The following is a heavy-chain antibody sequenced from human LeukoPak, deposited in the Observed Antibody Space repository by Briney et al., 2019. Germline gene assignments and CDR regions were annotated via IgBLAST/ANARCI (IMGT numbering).Heavy chain of an antibody. V-gene: IGHV4-59*11. D-gene: IGHD2-15*01. J-gene: IGHJ4*02. Sequence: SEILSLTCTVSGGSISSHYWSWIRQPPGKGLEWIGYIYYSGSTNYNPSLKSRVTISVDTSKNQFSLKLSSVTAADTAVYYCARGGGCSGGSCYPIDYWGQGTLVTVSS. CDR3: ARGGGCSGGSCYPIDY. CDR1: GGSISSHY. CDR2: IYYSGST.